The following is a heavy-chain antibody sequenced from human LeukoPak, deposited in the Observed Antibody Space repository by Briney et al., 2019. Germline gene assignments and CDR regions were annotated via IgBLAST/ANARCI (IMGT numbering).Heavy chain of an antibody. Sequence: PGGSLRLSCAASGFTFSSYSVNWVRQAPGKGLEWVSSISSSSSYIYYADSVKGRFTISRDNAKNSLYLQMNSLRAEDTAVYYCARVIAVAAGWDYYYGMDVWGKGTTVTVSS. V-gene: IGHV3-21*01. D-gene: IGHD6-19*01. CDR2: ISSSSSYI. J-gene: IGHJ6*04. CDR3: ARVIAVAAGWDYYYGMDV. CDR1: GFTFSSYS.